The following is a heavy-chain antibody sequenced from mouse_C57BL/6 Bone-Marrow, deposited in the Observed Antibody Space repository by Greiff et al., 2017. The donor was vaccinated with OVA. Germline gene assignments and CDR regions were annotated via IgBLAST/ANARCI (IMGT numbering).Heavy chain of an antibody. CDR1: GFTFSSYA. D-gene: IGHD2-4*01. V-gene: IGHV5-4*01. Sequence: EVKLMESGGGLVKPGGSLKLSCAASGFTFSSYAMSWVRQTPEKRLEWVATISDGGSYTYYPDNVKGRFTISRDNAKNNLYLQMSHLKSEDTAMYYCAREGYYEYDGGYWGQGTTLTVSS. J-gene: IGHJ2*01. CDR3: AREGYYEYDGGY. CDR2: ISDGGSYT.